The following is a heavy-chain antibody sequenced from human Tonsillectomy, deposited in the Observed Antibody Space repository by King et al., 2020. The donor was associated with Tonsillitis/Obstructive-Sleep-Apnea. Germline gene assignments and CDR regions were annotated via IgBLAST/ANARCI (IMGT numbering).Heavy chain of an antibody. Sequence: LQLQESGPGLVKPSETLSLTCTVSGGSISSSSYYWGWIRQPPGKGLEWIGSIYYSGSTYYNPSLKSRVTISVDTSKNQFSLKLSSVTAADTAVYYCAGHETTSSIAARPAFDIWGQGTMVTVSS. CDR1: GGSISSSSYY. J-gene: IGHJ3*02. CDR2: IYYSGST. D-gene: IGHD6-6*01. V-gene: IGHV4-39*01. CDR3: AGHETTSSIAARPAFDI.